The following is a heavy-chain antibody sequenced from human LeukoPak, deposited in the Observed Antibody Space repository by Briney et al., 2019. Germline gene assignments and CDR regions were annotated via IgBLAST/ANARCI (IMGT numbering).Heavy chain of an antibody. CDR3: AKAPYTPRIPFDY. Sequence: GGSLRLSCAASGFTFSSYSMNWVRQAPGKGLEWVSAISGSGGSTYYADSVKGRFTISRDNSKNTLYLQMNSLRAEDTAVYYCAKAPYTPRIPFDYWGQGTLVTVSS. CDR1: GFTFSSYS. V-gene: IGHV3-23*01. D-gene: IGHD2-2*02. CDR2: ISGSGGST. J-gene: IGHJ4*02.